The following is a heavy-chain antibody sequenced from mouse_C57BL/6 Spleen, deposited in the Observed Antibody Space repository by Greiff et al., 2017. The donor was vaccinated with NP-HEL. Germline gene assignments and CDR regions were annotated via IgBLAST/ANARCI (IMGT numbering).Heavy chain of an antibody. CDR1: GYTFTSYT. D-gene: IGHD1-1*01. Sequence: VQLQQSGAELARPGASVKMSCKASGYTFTSYTMHWVKQRPGQGLEWIGYINPSSGYTKYNQKFKDKATLTADKSSSTAYMQLSSLTSEDSAVYYCARSGVSSPYYAMDYWGQGTSVTVSS. CDR2: INPSSGYT. V-gene: IGHV1-4*01. J-gene: IGHJ4*01. CDR3: ARSGVSSPYYAMDY.